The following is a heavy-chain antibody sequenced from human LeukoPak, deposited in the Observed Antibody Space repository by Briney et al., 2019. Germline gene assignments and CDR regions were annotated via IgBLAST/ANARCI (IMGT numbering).Heavy chain of an antibody. V-gene: IGHV3-73*01. CDR2: IRSKANNYAT. J-gene: IGHJ4*02. D-gene: IGHD4-17*01. CDR1: GFTFSGSA. Sequence: GGSLRLSCAASGFTFSGSAMHWVRQASGKGLEWVGRIRSKANNYATAYAASVKGRFIISRDDSMNTAYLQMNSLKTEDTAVYYCTSGLSVLRSNNTPVDYWGQGTLVTVSS. CDR3: TSGLSVLRSNNTPVDY.